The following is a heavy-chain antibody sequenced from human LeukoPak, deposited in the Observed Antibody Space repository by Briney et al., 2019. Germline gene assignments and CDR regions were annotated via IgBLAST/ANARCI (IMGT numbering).Heavy chain of an antibody. Sequence: GGSLRLSCAASGFTFTSYAMSWVRQAPGKGLEWVSGISGSGSGGSTYHADSVKGRFTISRDNSKNTLYLQMNSLRAEDTAVYYCAKSGLNRFDYWGQGTLVTVSS. CDR2: ISGSGSGGST. CDR1: GFTFTSYA. CDR3: AKSGLNRFDY. V-gene: IGHV3-23*01. J-gene: IGHJ4*02. D-gene: IGHD1-14*01.